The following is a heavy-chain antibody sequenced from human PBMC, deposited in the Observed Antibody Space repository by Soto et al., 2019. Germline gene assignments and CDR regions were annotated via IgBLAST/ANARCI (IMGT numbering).Heavy chain of an antibody. V-gene: IGHV1-8*01. CDR3: ASSGSGWYLY. J-gene: IGHJ4*02. Sequence: QVQLVQSGAEVKKPGASVKVSCKASGYTFTRYDINWVRQATGQGLEGMGWMNPNSGNTGYAQKCQGRVIMTRNTSISSAYIELSSLRSEDTAVYYCASSGSGWYLYWGQGTLVSVSS. CDR2: MNPNSGNT. CDR1: GYTFTRYD. D-gene: IGHD6-19*01.